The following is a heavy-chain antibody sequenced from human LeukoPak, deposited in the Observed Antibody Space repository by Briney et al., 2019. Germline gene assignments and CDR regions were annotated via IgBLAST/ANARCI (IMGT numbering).Heavy chain of an antibody. D-gene: IGHD3-22*01. CDR3: ARYYDSSGPNYYGMDV. Sequence: ASVKVSCKASGYTFTSYGISWVRQAPVQGLEWMGWISAYNGHTNHAQNLQGRVIMTTDTSTSTAYMELRSLRSDDTAVYYCARYYDSSGPNYYGMDVWGQGTTVTVFS. J-gene: IGHJ6*02. CDR1: GYTFTSYG. CDR2: ISAYNGHT. V-gene: IGHV1-18*01.